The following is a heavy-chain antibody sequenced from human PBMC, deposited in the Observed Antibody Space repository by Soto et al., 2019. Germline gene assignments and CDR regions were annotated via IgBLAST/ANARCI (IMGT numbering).Heavy chain of an antibody. CDR3: ARTSSRRAFDI. CDR2: ISSSSNYT. CDR1: GFTFSDYY. J-gene: IGHJ3*02. V-gene: IGHV3-11*06. D-gene: IGHD6-25*01. Sequence: VQLVESGGGLVKPGGSLRLSCSASGFTFSDYYMSWIRQSPGKGLEWVSYISSSSNYTNFADSVKGRFTISRDNAKNSLYLQMNSLRAEDTAVYYCARTSSRRAFDIWGQGTMVTVSS.